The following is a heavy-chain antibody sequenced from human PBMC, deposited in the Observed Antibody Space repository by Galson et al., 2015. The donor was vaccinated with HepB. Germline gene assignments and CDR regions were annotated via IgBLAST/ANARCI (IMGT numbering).Heavy chain of an antibody. V-gene: IGHV3-9*01. J-gene: IGHJ6*02. Sequence: SLRLSCAASGFTFDDYAMHWVRQAPGKGLEWVSGISWNSGSIGYADSVKGRFTISRDNAKNSLYLQMNSLRAEDTALYYCAKDITSYYDILTGHYYYYGMDVWGQGTTVTVSS. CDR1: GFTFDDYA. D-gene: IGHD3-9*01. CDR2: ISWNSGSI. CDR3: AKDITSYYDILTGHYYYYGMDV.